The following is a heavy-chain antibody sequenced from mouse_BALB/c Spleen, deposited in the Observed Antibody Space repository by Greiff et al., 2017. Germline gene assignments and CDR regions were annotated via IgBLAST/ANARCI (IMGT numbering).Heavy chain of an antibody. D-gene: IGHD2-14*01. J-gene: IGHJ1*01. Sequence: EVKLVESGGGLVKPGGSLKLSCAASGFTFSSYAMSWVRQSPEKRLEWVAEISSGGSYTYYPDTVTGRFTISRDNAKNTLYLEMSSLRSEDTAMYYCARRGEVRRNFDVWGAGTTVTVSS. V-gene: IGHV5-9-4*01. CDR2: ISSGGSYT. CDR1: GFTFSSYA. CDR3: ARRGEVRRNFDV.